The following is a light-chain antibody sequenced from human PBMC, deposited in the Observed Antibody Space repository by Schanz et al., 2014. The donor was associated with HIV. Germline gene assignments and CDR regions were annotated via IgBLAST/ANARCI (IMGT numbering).Light chain of an antibody. V-gene: IGLV2-14*03. J-gene: IGLJ7*01. CDR2: DVS. CDR1: SIDVGGYDY. Sequence: QSALTQPASLSGSPGQSITISCTGTSIDVGGYDYVSWYQQHPDKAPRLIIYDVSNRPSGVSSRFSGSKSGNTASLTISGLQAEDEADYYCSSYAGSNNVIFGGGTQLTVL. CDR3: SSYAGSNNVI.